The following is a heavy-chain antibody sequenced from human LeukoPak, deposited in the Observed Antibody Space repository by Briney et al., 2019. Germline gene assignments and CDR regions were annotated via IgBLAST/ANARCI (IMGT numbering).Heavy chain of an antibody. J-gene: IGHJ6*03. Sequence: PGRSLRPSCAASGFTFSTYGMHWVRQAPGKGLEWVAVISYDGSNKYYADSVKGRFTISRDNFQNTLYLQMNSLRAEDTAAYYCAKDPMGCSSTSCYYYYHYMDVWGKGTTVTVSS. V-gene: IGHV3-33*05. D-gene: IGHD2-2*01. CDR1: GFTFSTYG. CDR2: ISYDGSNK. CDR3: AKDPMGCSSTSCYYYYHYMDV.